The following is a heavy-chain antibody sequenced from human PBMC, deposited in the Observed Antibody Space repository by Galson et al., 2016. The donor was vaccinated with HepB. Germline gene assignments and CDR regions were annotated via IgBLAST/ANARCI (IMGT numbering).Heavy chain of an antibody. CDR1: GFIFSNYW. J-gene: IGHJ5*02. CDR2: MNQDGSEK. Sequence: SLRLSCAASGFIFSNYWLSWVRQAPGKGLEWVANMNQDGSEKYFVDSVKGRFTISRDNAQNTVYLQMNSLRAEDTAVYYCARNYGPFDLWGQGTLVIVSS. D-gene: IGHD3-16*01. V-gene: IGHV3-7*01. CDR3: ARNYGPFDL.